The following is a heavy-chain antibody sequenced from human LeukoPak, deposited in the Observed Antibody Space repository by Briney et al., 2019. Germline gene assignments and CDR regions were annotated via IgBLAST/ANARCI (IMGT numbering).Heavy chain of an antibody. J-gene: IGHJ4*02. Sequence: GGSLRLSCAASGFIFDDYGMSWVRQAPGKGLEWVSGINWNGSITGCADSVKGRFTISRDNAKNSLYLQMNSLRAEDTALYYCARVYLSQQLVPGLDYWGQGTLVTVSS. V-gene: IGHV3-20*04. D-gene: IGHD6-13*01. CDR2: INWNGSIT. CDR3: ARVYLSQQLVPGLDY. CDR1: GFIFDDYG.